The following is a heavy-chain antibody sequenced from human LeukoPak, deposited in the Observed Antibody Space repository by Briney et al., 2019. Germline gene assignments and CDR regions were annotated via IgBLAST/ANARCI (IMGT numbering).Heavy chain of an antibody. J-gene: IGHJ3*02. CDR1: GFTFDDYG. D-gene: IGHD6-19*01. CDR2: INWNGGST. V-gene: IGHV3-20*04. Sequence: GGTLRLSCAAPGFTFDDYGMSWVRQAPGKGLEWVSGINWNGGSTGYADSVKGRFTISRDNAKNSLYLQMNSLRAEDTALYYCARDLVAGTTTGAFDIWGQGTMVTVSS. CDR3: ARDLVAGTTTGAFDI.